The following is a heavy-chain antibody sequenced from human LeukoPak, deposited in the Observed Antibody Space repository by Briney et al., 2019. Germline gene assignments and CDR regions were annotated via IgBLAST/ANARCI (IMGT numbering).Heavy chain of an antibody. V-gene: IGHV3-30*18. CDR3: AKGEGAFDI. J-gene: IGHJ3*02. Sequence: QAGGSLRLSCAASGFTFSSYGMHWVRQAPGKGLEWVAVISYDGSNKYYADSVKGRFTISRDNSKNTLYLQMNSLRAEDTAVYYCAKGEGAFDIWGQGTMVTVSS. CDR1: GFTFSSYG. CDR2: ISYDGSNK.